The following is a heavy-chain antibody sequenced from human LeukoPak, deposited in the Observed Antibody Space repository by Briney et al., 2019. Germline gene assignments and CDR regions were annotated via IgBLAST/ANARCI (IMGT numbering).Heavy chain of an antibody. D-gene: IGHD4-17*01. CDR2: TSGSGTTI. CDR1: GFTFTSHS. CDR3: ARVFYGDFGFDY. Sequence: GGSLRLSCAASGFTFTSHSMNWVRQAPGKGLEWVSYTSGSGTTIYYADSVKGRFTISRDNANNSLYLQMNSLRDEDTAAYYCARVFYGDFGFDYWGQGTLVTVSS. V-gene: IGHV3-48*02. J-gene: IGHJ4*02.